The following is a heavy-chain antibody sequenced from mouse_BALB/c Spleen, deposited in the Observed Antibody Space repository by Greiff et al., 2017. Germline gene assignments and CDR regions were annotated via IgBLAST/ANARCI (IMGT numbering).Heavy chain of an antibody. D-gene: IGHD2-1*01. Sequence: EVQLVESGGGLVKPGGSLKLSCAASGFTFSDYYMYWVRQTPEKRLEWVATISDGGSYTYYPDSVKGRFTISRDNAKNNLYLQMSSLKSEDTAMYYCARGGNYGYFDVWGAGTTVTVSS. CDR3: ARGGNYGYFDV. CDR1: GFTFSDYY. J-gene: IGHJ1*01. V-gene: IGHV5-4*02. CDR2: ISDGGSYT.